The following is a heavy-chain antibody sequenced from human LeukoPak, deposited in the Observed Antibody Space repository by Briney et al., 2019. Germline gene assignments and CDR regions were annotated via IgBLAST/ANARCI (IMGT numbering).Heavy chain of an antibody. J-gene: IGHJ6*03. Sequence: GGSLRLSCVASGFTFSGHWMTWVRQAPGKGLEWVANIKQDGSEKYYVDSVKGRFTISRDNAKNSLYLQMNSLRAEDTAVYYCARARPEDYYDFWKLYYYYYMDVWGKGTTVTVSS. CDR2: IKQDGSEK. CDR1: GFTFSGHW. CDR3: ARARPEDYYDFWKLYYYYYMDV. V-gene: IGHV3-7*01. D-gene: IGHD3-3*01.